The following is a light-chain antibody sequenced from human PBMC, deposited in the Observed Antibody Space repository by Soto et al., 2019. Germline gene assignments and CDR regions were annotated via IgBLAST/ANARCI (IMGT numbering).Light chain of an antibody. J-gene: IGKJ1*01. CDR2: DAS. Sequence: DIQMTQSPYTLSASVGDRVTITCRASQSITNRLAWYQQKPGKAPKVLIYDASSLESGVPSRFSGSGSGTEFILTISRLQPDDFATYFCQHYGGLWTFGQGTKVEIK. CDR1: QSITNR. CDR3: QHYGGLWT. V-gene: IGKV1-5*01.